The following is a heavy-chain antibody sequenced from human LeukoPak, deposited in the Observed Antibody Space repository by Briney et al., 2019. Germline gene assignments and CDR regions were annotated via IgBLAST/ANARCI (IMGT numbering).Heavy chain of an antibody. Sequence: GGSLRLSCAASKFAFSSYAMSWVRQAPGKGLEWVSAISGGGGNTYYADSVKGRFTISRDNSKNTLYLQMNSLRAEDTAVYYCGRNRYSGSLSPFDIWGQGTMVTVSS. J-gene: IGHJ3*02. CDR1: KFAFSSYA. CDR2: ISGGGGNT. D-gene: IGHD1-26*01. CDR3: GRNRYSGSLSPFDI. V-gene: IGHV3-23*01.